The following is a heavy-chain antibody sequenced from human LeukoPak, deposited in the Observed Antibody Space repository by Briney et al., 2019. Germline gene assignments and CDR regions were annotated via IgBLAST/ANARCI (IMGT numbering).Heavy chain of an antibody. Sequence: GASVKVSCKASGYTFTSYDINWVRQATGQGLEWMGWMNPNSGNTGYAQKFQGRVTMTRNTSISTAYMQLSSLRSEDTAVYYCAILQARIPRAQNYVWGSYRYYSYYYYYMDVWGKGTTVTVSS. J-gene: IGHJ6*03. D-gene: IGHD3-16*02. CDR3: AILQARIPRAQNYVWGSYRYYSYYYYYMDV. V-gene: IGHV1-8*01. CDR2: MNPNSGNT. CDR1: GYTFTSYD.